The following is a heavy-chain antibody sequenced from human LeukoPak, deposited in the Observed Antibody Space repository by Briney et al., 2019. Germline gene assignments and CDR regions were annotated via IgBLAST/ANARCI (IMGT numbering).Heavy chain of an antibody. CDR2: IYHSGST. CDR3: ATLTTVVTALGYFQH. J-gene: IGHJ1*01. V-gene: IGHV4-30-2*01. CDR1: GGSISSGGYS. D-gene: IGHD4-23*01. Sequence: PSETLSLTCAVSGGSISSGGYSWSWIRQPPGKGLEWIGYIYHSGSTYYNPSLKSRVTISVDRSKNQFSLKLSSVTAADTAVYYCATLTTVVTALGYFQHWGQGTLVTVSS.